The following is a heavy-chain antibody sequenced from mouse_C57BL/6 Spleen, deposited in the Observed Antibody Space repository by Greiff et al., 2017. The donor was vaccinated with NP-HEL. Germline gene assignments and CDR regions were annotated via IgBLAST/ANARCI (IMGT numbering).Heavy chain of an antibody. CDR2: ISSGGSYT. CDR3: ARHGPLAY. J-gene: IGHJ3*01. V-gene: IGHV5-6*02. Sequence: DVKLVESGGDLVKPGGSLKLSCAASGFTFSSYGMSWVRQTPDKRLEWVATISSGGSYTYYPDSVKGRFTISRDNAKNTLYLQMSSLKSEDTAMYYCARHGPLAYWGQGTLVTVSA. CDR1: GFTFSSYG.